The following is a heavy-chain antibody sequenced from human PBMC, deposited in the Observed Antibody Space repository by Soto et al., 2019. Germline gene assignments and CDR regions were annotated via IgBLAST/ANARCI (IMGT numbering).Heavy chain of an antibody. V-gene: IGHV3-48*01. Sequence: EVQLVESGGGLVQPGGSLRLSCVASGFIFNSYSMNWVLQAPGKGLEWISYINIGSTSVFYADSVKGRFTISRDNAKNSLYLQMNSLRAEDPAVYDCGSRPSPDAYWGQRTLVTVSS. CDR1: GFIFNSYS. CDR2: INIGSTSV. D-gene: IGHD6-6*01. CDR3: GSRPSPDAY. J-gene: IGHJ4*02.